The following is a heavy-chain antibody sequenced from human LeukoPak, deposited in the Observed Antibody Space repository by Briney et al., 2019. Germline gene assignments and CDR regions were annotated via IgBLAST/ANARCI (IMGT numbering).Heavy chain of an antibody. Sequence: GESLKISCQGSGSTFAIYWIGWVRQLPGKGLEWMGIIYPGDSDTKYSPSFQGQVTMSVDKSINTAYLQWDSLKASDTAMYYCARLPYTYYYGSGSQQRDYYFDYWGQGTLVTVSS. CDR2: IYPGDSDT. CDR1: GSTFAIYW. CDR3: ARLPYTYYYGSGSQQRDYYFDY. V-gene: IGHV5-51*01. J-gene: IGHJ4*02. D-gene: IGHD3-10*01.